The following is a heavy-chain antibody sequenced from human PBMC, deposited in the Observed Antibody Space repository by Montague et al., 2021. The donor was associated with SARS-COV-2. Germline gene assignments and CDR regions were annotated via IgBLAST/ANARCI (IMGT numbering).Heavy chain of an antibody. CDR1: GDSVTERY. CDR2: IHPYGDI. J-gene: IGHJ3*02. CDR3: AKVAGSHDTFDI. Sequence: SETLSLTCTVSGDSVTERYLNWVRQAAGKGLEWIGFIHPYGDIHYNASLKSRVTISVDTSKNQFSLNLSSVTAADTAVYYCAKVAGSHDTFDIWGRGTMVTVSS. V-gene: IGHV4-4*07. D-gene: IGHD6-19*01.